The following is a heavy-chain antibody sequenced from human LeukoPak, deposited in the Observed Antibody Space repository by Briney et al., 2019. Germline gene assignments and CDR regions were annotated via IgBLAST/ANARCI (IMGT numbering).Heavy chain of an antibody. J-gene: IGHJ4*02. Sequence: SETLSLTCTLSGGSISSSSYYWGWIRQPPGKGLEWFGSIYFSGRTYYNPSLKSRVTISVHTSKNQFSLKLSSVTAADTAVYCCAIHRHDYGGPLGYWGQGTLVTVSS. D-gene: IGHD4-23*01. CDR3: AIHRHDYGGPLGY. V-gene: IGHV4-39*01. CDR2: IYFSGRT. CDR1: GGSISSSSYY.